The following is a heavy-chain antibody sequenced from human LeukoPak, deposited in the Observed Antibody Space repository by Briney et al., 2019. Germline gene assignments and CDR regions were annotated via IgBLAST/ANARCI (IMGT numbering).Heavy chain of an antibody. J-gene: IGHJ6*02. CDR2: ISSSGSTI. Sequence: GGSLRLSCAASGFTFSDYYMSWIRQAPGKGLEWVSYISSSGSTIYYADSVKGRFTISRDNAKNSLYLQMNSLRAEDTAVYYCARVRLWFGELNHYYYGMDVWGQGTTVTVSS. D-gene: IGHD3-10*01. CDR3: ARVRLWFGELNHYYYGMDV. V-gene: IGHV3-11*01. CDR1: GFTFSDYY.